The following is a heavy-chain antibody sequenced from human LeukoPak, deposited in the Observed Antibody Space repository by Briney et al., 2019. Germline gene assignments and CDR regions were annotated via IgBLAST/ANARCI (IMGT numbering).Heavy chain of an antibody. J-gene: IGHJ4*02. Sequence: PSETLSLTCVVHGGSLSGYYWSGIRERPGEGGEWGGEINHSGSTKYNPSPKSRVTITVDTSKTQFSLKLSSVTAADTAVYYCARGCAVLRFLEWLPEYYFDYWGQGTLVTVSS. CDR1: GGSLSGYY. D-gene: IGHD3-3*01. CDR3: ARGCAVLRFLEWLPEYYFDY. V-gene: IGHV4-34*01. CDR2: INHSGST.